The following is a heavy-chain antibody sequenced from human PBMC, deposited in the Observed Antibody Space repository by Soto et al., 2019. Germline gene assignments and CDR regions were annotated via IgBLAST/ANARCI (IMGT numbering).Heavy chain of an antibody. CDR3: ARDLRRVVELDY. Sequence: QVQLVQSGAEVKKPGASVKVSCKASGYTFTSYGISWVRQAPGQGLEWMGWISAYNGNTNYAQKLQGRVTMTTDTTHSTDYLELRILRSDDTAVYYCARDLRRVVELDYWVQGTLVTVSS. V-gene: IGHV1-18*01. CDR2: ISAYNGNT. CDR1: GYTFTSYG. D-gene: IGHD3-22*01. J-gene: IGHJ4*02.